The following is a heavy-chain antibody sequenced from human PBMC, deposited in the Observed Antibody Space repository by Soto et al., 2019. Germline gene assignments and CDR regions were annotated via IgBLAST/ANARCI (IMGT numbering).Heavy chain of an antibody. CDR1: EFTFSSYA. V-gene: IGHV3-23*01. D-gene: IGHD6-19*01. CDR2: ISGSGRST. Sequence: PGGSLRLSCVASEFTFSSYAMSWVRQAPGKGLEWVSAISGSGRSTYYADSVKGRFTISRDNARSALYLQMNSLRAEDTAVYYCARDRTTGAVAGTYDYWGQGTLVTVSS. J-gene: IGHJ4*02. CDR3: ARDRTTGAVAGTYDY.